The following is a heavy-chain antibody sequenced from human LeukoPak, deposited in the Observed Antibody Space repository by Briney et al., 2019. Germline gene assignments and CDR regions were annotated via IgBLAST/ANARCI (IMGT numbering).Heavy chain of an antibody. CDR2: IYYSGST. J-gene: IGHJ5*02. Sequence: PSETLSLTCTVSGGSISSGGYYWSWIRQHPGKGLEWIGYIYYSGSTYYNLSLRSRLTISVDTPKNQFSLKLSSVTAADTAVYYCARGASGWFDPWGQGTLVTVSS. D-gene: IGHD6-25*01. CDR3: ARGASGWFDP. CDR1: GGSISSGGYY. V-gene: IGHV4-31*03.